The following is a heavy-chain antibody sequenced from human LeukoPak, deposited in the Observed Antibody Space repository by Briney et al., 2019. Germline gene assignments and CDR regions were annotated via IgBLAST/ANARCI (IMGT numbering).Heavy chain of an antibody. D-gene: IGHD2-2*01. CDR1: SGSISSSSYY. V-gene: IGHV4-39*07. Sequence: SQTLSLTRTVSSGSISSSSYYWGWIRQPPGKGLEWIGSINYSGSTYYNPSLKSRVTMSVDTSKNQFSLKLSSVTAADTAVYYCARVWKYQLPSYYFDYWGQGTLVTVSS. CDR2: INYSGST. CDR3: ARVWKYQLPSYYFDY. J-gene: IGHJ4*02.